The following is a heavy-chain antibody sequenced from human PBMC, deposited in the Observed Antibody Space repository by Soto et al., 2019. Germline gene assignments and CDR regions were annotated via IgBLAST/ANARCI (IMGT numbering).Heavy chain of an antibody. CDR1: GFTFSDYY. J-gene: IGHJ4*02. Sequence: GGSLRLSCAASGFTFSDYYMSWIRQAPGKGLEWVSYISSSSSYTNYADSVKGRFTISRDNAKNSLYLQMNSLRAEDTAVYYCARAGNDYGDPYYFDYWGQGTLVTVSS. D-gene: IGHD4-17*01. CDR2: ISSSSSYT. V-gene: IGHV3-11*06. CDR3: ARAGNDYGDPYYFDY.